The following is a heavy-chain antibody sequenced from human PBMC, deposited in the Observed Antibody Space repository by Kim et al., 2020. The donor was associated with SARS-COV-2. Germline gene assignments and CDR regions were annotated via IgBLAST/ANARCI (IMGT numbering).Heavy chain of an antibody. J-gene: IGHJ3*02. D-gene: IGHD1-26*01. Sequence: GGSLRLSCAASGFTFDDYAMHWVRQAPGKGLEWVSGISWNSGSIGYADSVKGRFTISRDNAKNSLYLQMNSLRAEDTALYYCAKGRVWDRNAFDIWGQGTMVTVSS. CDR2: ISWNSGSI. CDR1: GFTFDDYA. V-gene: IGHV3-9*01. CDR3: AKGRVWDRNAFDI.